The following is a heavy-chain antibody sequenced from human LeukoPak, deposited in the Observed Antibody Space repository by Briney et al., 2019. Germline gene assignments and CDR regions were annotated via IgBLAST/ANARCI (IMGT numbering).Heavy chain of an antibody. CDR2: IYHSGTT. Sequence: SGTLSLTCAVSGISFSNSHWWTWVRQPPGKGLEWIGEIYHSGTTNYNPSLKSRVTISLDKSKNQFSLRLSSVTAADTAVYYCARDSRGYSSSSYFDLRGRGTLVTVSS. CDR1: GISFSNSHW. CDR3: ARDSRGYSSSSYFDL. D-gene: IGHD6-6*01. V-gene: IGHV4-4*02. J-gene: IGHJ2*01.